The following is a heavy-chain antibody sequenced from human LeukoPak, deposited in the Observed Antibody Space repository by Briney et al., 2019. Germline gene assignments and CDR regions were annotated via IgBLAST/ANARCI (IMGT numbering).Heavy chain of an antibody. J-gene: IGHJ4*02. V-gene: IGHV3-23*01. Sequence: RGSLPQSCVASGFIYNSYTRSWIRQSPGKGLEWVSAIICSGGSTYHADSVRGRLTISRDNSRNTLYLKMNSARAEHTAVCYCAKDLTPLSGNLPPYCDYWGQGALVSVS. CDR2: IICSGGST. CDR3: AKDLTPLSGNLPPYCDY. D-gene: IGHD4-23*01. CDR1: GFIYNSYT.